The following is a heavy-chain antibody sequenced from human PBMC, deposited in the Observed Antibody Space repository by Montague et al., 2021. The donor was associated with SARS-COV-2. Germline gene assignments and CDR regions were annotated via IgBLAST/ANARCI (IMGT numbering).Heavy chain of an antibody. Sequence: SRRLSCAASGFTFSDYYLNWIRQAPGKGLEWVSYISSSGITKYYADSVKGRFTISRDNAKKSLYLQMNSLRAEDTAVYYCAAGYYVWGSYRSFDYWGQGTLLTVSS. CDR3: AAGYYVWGSYRSFDY. CDR1: GFTFSDYY. D-gene: IGHD3-16*02. J-gene: IGHJ4*02. V-gene: IGHV3-11*01. CDR2: ISSSGITK.